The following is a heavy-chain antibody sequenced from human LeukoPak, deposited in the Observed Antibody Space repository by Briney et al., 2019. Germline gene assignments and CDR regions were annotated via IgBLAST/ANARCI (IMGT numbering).Heavy chain of an antibody. CDR1: GFSFSNYW. J-gene: IGHJ3*02. CDR2: IKQDGSEK. Sequence: GGSLRLSCEASGFSFSNYWMSWVRQAPGKGLEWVANIKQDGSEKYYVDSVKGRFTISRDNAKNSLYLQMNSLRAEDTAVYYCARADYDTDAFDIWGQGTMVTVSS. V-gene: IGHV3-7*01. D-gene: IGHD3-22*01. CDR3: ARADYDTDAFDI.